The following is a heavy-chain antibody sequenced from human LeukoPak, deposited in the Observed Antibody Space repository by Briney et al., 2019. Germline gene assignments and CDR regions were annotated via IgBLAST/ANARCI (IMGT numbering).Heavy chain of an antibody. CDR3: ANIIDGSLGY. CDR2: ISNSGGVT. CDR1: AFNFRFYA. V-gene: IGHV3-23*01. D-gene: IGHD5-24*01. J-gene: IGHJ4*02. Sequence: GGSLRLSCAASAFNFRFYAMCWVRQAPGKGPEWVSAISNSGGVTYYGDSVKGRSTMSRDNSKNTLFLQMDSLRADDTAIYYCANIIDGSLGYWGQGTLVTVSS.